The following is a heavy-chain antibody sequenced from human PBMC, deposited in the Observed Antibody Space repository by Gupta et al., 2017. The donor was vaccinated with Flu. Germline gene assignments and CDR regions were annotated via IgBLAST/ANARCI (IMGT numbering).Heavy chain of an antibody. J-gene: IGHJ6*03. Sequence: DMHWVRQATGKGLEWVSAIGTAGDTYYPGSVKGRFTISRENAKNSLYLQMNILRAGDTAVYYCARSLPGSEYYYYMDVWGKGTTVTVSS. CDR2: IGTAGDT. CDR3: ARSLPGSEYYYYMDV. CDR1: D. V-gene: IGHV3-13*01.